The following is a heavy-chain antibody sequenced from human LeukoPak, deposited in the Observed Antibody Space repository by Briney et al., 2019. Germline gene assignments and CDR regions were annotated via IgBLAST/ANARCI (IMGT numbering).Heavy chain of an antibody. CDR3: ARDPPYNYGPPDY. CDR1: GFTFSSYA. V-gene: IGHV3-30-3*01. D-gene: IGHD5-24*01. Sequence: LAGRSLRLSCAASGFTFSSYAMHWVRQAPGKGLEWVAVISYDGSNKYYADSVKGRFTISRDNSKNTLYLQMNSLRAEDTAVYYCARDPPYNYGPPDYWGQGTLVTVSS. J-gene: IGHJ4*02. CDR2: ISYDGSNK.